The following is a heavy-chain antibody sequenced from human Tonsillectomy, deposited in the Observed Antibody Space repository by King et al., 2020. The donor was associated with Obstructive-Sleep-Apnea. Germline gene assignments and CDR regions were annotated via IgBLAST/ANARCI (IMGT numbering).Heavy chain of an antibody. CDR3: AKDSMDYDTLTGPVDY. J-gene: IGHJ4*02. CDR2: ISGSGGGT. V-gene: IGHV3-23*04. CDR1: GFTFRSYA. Sequence: VQLVESGGGLVQPGGSLRLSCAGSGFTFRSYAMSWVRQVPGKGLEWVSGISGSGGGTHYADSVKVWFTISRDNSKNTLYLQMNSLRAEDTAVYYCAKDSMDYDTLTGPVDYWGQGTLVTVSS. D-gene: IGHD3-9*01.